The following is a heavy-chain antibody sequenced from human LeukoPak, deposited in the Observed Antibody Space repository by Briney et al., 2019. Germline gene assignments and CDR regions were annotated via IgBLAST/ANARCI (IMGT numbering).Heavy chain of an antibody. CDR3: ANWACSGGNCYYFDY. V-gene: IGHV4-59*08. Sequence: SETLSLTCTVSGGSISSYYWSWIRQPPGKGLEWIGYIYYSGSTNYNPSLKSRVTISVDTSKNQFSLKLSSVTAADTAVYYCANWACSGGNCYYFDYWGQGALVTVSS. CDR1: GGSISSYY. J-gene: IGHJ4*02. D-gene: IGHD2-15*01. CDR2: IYYSGST.